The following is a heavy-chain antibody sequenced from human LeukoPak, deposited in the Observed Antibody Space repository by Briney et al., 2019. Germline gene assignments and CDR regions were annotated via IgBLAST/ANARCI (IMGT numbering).Heavy chain of an antibody. J-gene: IGHJ6*04. CDR1: GFTFSSYS. Sequence: GGSLRLSCAASGFTFSSYSMNWVRQAPGKGLEWVSSISCSSSYIYYADSVKGRFTISRDNAKNSLYLQMNSLRAEDTAVYYCARGEDIVVVPAAYYYGMDVWGKGTTVTVSS. D-gene: IGHD2-2*01. CDR3: ARGEDIVVVPAAYYYGMDV. V-gene: IGHV3-21*01. CDR2: ISCSSSYI.